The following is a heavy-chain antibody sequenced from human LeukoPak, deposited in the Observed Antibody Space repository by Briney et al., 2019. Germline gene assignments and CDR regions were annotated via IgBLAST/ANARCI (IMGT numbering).Heavy chain of an antibody. J-gene: IGHJ4*02. CDR3: AKIFYYCYAFVY. D-gene: IGHD3-22*01. CDR2: ISGSGGST. V-gene: IGHV3-23*01. Sequence: PGGSLTLSCAASGFTFSSYDMSWVRQAPGKGLEWVSAISGSGGSTYYADSVKGRFTISRDTSKNSLYLQMNSLRAEDMFVYYCAKIFYYCYAFVYWGGRTLDTLS. CDR1: GFTFSSYD.